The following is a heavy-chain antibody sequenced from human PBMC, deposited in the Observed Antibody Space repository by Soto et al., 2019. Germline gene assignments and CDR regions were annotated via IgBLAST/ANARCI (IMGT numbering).Heavy chain of an antibody. D-gene: IGHD1-26*01. Sequence: SETLSLTCTISGGSISNYYWTWIRQTPGKGLEWIGYVYYSGNTNYNPSLKSRVSISVDMSKNQFSLELSSVTAADTAMYYCARDSRAEHWFDPWGQGTLVTVSS. J-gene: IGHJ5*02. V-gene: IGHV4-59*01. CDR3: ARDSRAEHWFDP. CDR2: VYYSGNT. CDR1: GGSISNYY.